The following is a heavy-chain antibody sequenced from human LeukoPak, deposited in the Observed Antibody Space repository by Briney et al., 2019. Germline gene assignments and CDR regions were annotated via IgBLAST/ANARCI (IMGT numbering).Heavy chain of an antibody. D-gene: IGHD6-13*01. CDR3: AREGQIAAAGTYFDY. J-gene: IGHJ4*02. CDR2: INPSGGST. Sequence: GASVKVSCKASGYTFTSHDINWVRQATGQGLEWMGIINPSGGSTSYAQKFQGRVTMTRDMSTSTVYMELSSLRSEDTAVYYCAREGQIAAAGTYFDYWGQGTLVTVSS. CDR1: GYTFTSHD. V-gene: IGHV1-46*01.